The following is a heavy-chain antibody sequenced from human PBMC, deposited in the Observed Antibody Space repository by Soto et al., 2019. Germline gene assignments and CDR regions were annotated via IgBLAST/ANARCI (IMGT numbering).Heavy chain of an antibody. Sequence: PSETLSLTCAVSGGSISSSTYFWGWIRQPPGKGLEWIGGFFYSGSTYYNPSLKSRFTISRDNSKNTLYLQMNSLRAEDTAVYYCAKGEAAMGNYWGQGTLVTVSS. CDR3: AKGEAAMGNY. D-gene: IGHD5-18*01. J-gene: IGHJ4*02. V-gene: IGHV4-39*01. CDR2: FFYSGST. CDR1: GGSISSSTYF.